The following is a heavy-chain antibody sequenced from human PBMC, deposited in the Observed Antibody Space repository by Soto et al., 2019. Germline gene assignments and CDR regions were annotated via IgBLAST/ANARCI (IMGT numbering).Heavy chain of an antibody. V-gene: IGHV1-18*01. Sequence: QVQLVQSGAELRKPGGSVKVCCKPSGYTFTHYGINWMRQVPGQGLEWMGWVTPFNGNTKYAQKFHGRVTMTTDTSTSTVYMELRSLRSDDTALYYCARGPTGNFFDYWGPGSLVTVSS. CDR3: ARGPTGNFFDY. D-gene: IGHD1-1*01. CDR1: GYTFTHYG. J-gene: IGHJ4*02. CDR2: VTPFNGNT.